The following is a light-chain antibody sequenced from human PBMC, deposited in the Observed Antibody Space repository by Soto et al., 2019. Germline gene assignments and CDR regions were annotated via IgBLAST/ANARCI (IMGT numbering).Light chain of an antibody. J-gene: IGLJ1*01. CDR2: DVS. V-gene: IGLV2-11*01. Sequence: QSALTQPRSVSGSPGQSVTISCTGTSSAVGSYNYVSWYQQHPGKAPKFMIYDVSKRPSGVPDRFSGSKSGNTASLTISGLQAEDEADYYCCSYAGSYTLYVFGTGTKLTVL. CDR1: SSAVGSYNY. CDR3: CSYAGSYTLYV.